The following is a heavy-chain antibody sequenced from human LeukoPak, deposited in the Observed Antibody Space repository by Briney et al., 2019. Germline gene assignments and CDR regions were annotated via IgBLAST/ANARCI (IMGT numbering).Heavy chain of an antibody. V-gene: IGHV3-53*01. CDR3: ARRAGEYSHPYDY. D-gene: IGHD2/OR15-2a*01. CDR2: IYSGGNT. CDR1: RFTVSSNS. J-gene: IGHJ4*02. Sequence: GGSLRLSCTVSRFTVSSNSMSWVRQAPGKGLEWVSFIYSGGNTHYSDSVKGRFTISRDNSKNTLYLQMNSLRAEDTAVYYCARRAGEYSHPYDYWGQGTLVTVSS.